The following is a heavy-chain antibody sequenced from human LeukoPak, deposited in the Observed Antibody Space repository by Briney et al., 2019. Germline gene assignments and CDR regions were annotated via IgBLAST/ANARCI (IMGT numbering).Heavy chain of an antibody. Sequence: GESLKISCKGSGYRFTNYWIGWVRQMPGKGLEWMGLIYPDDSDTRYSPSFQGQVTISADKSITTAYLQWSSLKASDTAMYYCAIGGDSTTSCYRCFDYWGQGTLVTVSS. V-gene: IGHV5-51*01. CDR2: IYPDDSDT. CDR3: AIGGDSTTSCYRCFDY. D-gene: IGHD2-2*02. CDR1: GYRFTNYW. J-gene: IGHJ4*02.